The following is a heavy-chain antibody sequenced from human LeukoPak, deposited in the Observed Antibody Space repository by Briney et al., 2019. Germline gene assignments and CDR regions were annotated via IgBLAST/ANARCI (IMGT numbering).Heavy chain of an antibody. CDR3: ARVRVIRGYSYGLNYYFDY. V-gene: IGHV1-69*13. D-gene: IGHD5-18*01. CDR2: IIPIFGTA. CDR1: GGTFSSYA. Sequence: VASVKVSCKASGGTFSSYAISWVRQAPGQGLEWMGGIIPIFGTANYAQKFQGRVTITADESTSTAYMELSSLRSEDTAVYYCARVRVIRGYSYGLNYYFDYWGQGTLVTVSS. J-gene: IGHJ4*02.